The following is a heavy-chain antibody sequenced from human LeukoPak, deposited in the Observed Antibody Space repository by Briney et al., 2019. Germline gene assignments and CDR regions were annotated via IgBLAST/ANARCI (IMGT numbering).Heavy chain of an antibody. J-gene: IGHJ6*02. CDR3: AKCGYLRDTPVYYYYYGMDV. D-gene: IGHD3-22*01. V-gene: IGHV3-30*18. CDR2: ISYDGSNK. CDR1: GFTFSSYG. Sequence: GGSLRLSCAASGFTFSSYGMHWVRQAPGKGLEWVAVISYDGSNKYYADSVKGRFTISRDNSKNTLYLQMNSLRAEDTAVYYCAKCGYLRDTPVYYYYYGMDVWGQGTTVTVSS.